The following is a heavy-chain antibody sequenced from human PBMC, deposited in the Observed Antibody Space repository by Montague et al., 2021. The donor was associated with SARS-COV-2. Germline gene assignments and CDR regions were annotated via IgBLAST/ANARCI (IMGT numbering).Heavy chain of an antibody. CDR2: IYYSGST. D-gene: IGHD2-15*01. CDR3: ASDGSLRFEILIGNRHYYYGMDV. Sequence: SETLSLTCTVSGGTINSSSYYWGWIRQRPGKGLEWIGRIYYSGSTYYNPSLKSRVTISVDTSKNPFSLKLSSVTAADTAVYYCASDGSLRFEILIGNRHYYYGMDVWGQGTTVTVSS. J-gene: IGHJ6*02. V-gene: IGHV4-39*07. CDR1: GGTINSSSYY.